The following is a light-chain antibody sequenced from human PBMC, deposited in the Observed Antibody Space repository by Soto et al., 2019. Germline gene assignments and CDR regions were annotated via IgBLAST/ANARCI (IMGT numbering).Light chain of an antibody. Sequence: QSALTQPASVSGSPGQSITISCTGTSRDVGSYNYVSWYQQRPGKAPRLMIYDVSDRPSGISIRFSGSKSGNRASLTISGLQAEDEADYFCSSYTSSSTVVFGGGTKLTVL. CDR1: SRDVGSYNY. J-gene: IGLJ3*02. CDR3: SSYTSSSTVV. V-gene: IGLV2-14*01. CDR2: DVS.